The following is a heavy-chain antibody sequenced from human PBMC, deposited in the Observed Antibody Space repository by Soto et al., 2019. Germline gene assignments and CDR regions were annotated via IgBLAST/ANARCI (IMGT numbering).Heavy chain of an antibody. CDR1: GGSISSSSYY. CDR3: ARLLEPPPYSSSLYLRLDNWFDP. J-gene: IGHJ5*02. Sequence: SETLSLTCTVSGGSISSSSYYWGWIRQPPGKGLEWIGSIYYSGSTYYNPSLKSRVTISVDTSKNQFSLRLGSVTAADTAVYYCARLLEPPPYSSSLYLRLDNWFDPWGQGTLVTVSS. CDR2: IYYSGST. V-gene: IGHV4-39*01. D-gene: IGHD6-6*01.